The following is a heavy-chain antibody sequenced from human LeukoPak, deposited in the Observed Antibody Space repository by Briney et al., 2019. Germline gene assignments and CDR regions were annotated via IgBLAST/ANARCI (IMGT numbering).Heavy chain of an antibody. Sequence: PSETLSLTCTLSGDSISSDYWIWIRQPPGKGLEWIGYIYYSGSTNYSPSLKSRVTISVDTSKKQFSLKLSSVTAADTAVYYCARCERIIMILGGAIDGCGQGTVVTVSS. J-gene: IGHJ3*01. CDR1: GDSISSDY. CDR2: IYYSGST. D-gene: IGHD3-22*01. CDR3: ARCERIIMILGGAIDG. V-gene: IGHV4-59*08.